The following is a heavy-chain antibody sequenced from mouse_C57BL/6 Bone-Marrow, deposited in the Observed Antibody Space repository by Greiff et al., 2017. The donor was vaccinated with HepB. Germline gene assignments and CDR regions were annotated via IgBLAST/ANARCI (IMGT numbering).Heavy chain of an antibody. CDR1: GYAFSSSW. J-gene: IGHJ2*01. Sequence: VQRVESGPELVKPGASVKISCKASGYAFSSSWMNWVKQRPGKGLEWIGRIYPGDGDTNYNGKFKGKATLTADKSSSTAYMQLSSLTSEDSAVYFCARVEGFDYWGQGTTLTVSS. V-gene: IGHV1-82*01. CDR3: ARVEGFDY. CDR2: IYPGDGDT.